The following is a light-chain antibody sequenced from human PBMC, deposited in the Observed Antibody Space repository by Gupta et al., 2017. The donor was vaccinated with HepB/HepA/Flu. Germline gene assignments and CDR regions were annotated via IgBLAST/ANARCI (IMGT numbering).Light chain of an antibody. CDR1: QSMTTD. CDR2: AVS. CDR3: QQSHGTPPT. J-gene: IGKJ1*01. V-gene: IGKV1-39*01. Sequence: DLPMTPSPSSLSASVGERGTSSGRASQSMTTDVKWYQQKQGKAPKLLIHAVSSLQSGAPSRFSGSGSGTDCTLTINTLQPEDFATYDCQQSHGTPPTFGQGTKVEI.